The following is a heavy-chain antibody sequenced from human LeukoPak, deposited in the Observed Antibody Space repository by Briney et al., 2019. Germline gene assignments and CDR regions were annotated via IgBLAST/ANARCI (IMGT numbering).Heavy chain of an antibody. Sequence: GGSLRLSCAASGFTFSSYAMSWVRQTPGKGLEWVSAISGSGGSKYYADSVKGRFTISRDDAKNTLYLQLNSLRAEDTAVYFCARGGSDTAMAHDYWGQGTLVTVSS. CDR1: GFTFSSYA. CDR2: ISGSGGSK. CDR3: ARGGSDTAMAHDY. D-gene: IGHD5-18*01. V-gene: IGHV3-23*01. J-gene: IGHJ4*02.